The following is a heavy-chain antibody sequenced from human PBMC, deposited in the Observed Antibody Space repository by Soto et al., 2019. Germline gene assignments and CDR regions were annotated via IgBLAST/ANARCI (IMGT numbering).Heavy chain of an antibody. CDR2: ISYDGSNK. J-gene: IGHJ4*02. CDR3: AKGRLWFGELVY. V-gene: IGHV3-30*18. CDR1: GFTFSSYG. Sequence: GGSLRLSCAASGFTFSSYGMHWVRQAPGKGLEWVAVISYDGSNKYYADSVKGRFTISRDNSKNTLYLQMNSLRAEDTAVYYCAKGRLWFGELVYWGQGTLVTVSS. D-gene: IGHD3-10*01.